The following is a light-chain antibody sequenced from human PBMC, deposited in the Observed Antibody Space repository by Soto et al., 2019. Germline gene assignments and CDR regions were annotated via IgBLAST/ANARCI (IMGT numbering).Light chain of an antibody. V-gene: IGKV3-11*01. CDR1: QTVSSS. Sequence: EIVLTQSPATLSLSPGERATLSCRASQTVSSSLAWYQQKPGQAPRLLIYDASSRATGIPARFSGSGSGTDFTLTISSLVPEDFAVYYCQQRSNWSWTFGQGTKVDIK. CDR3: QQRSNWSWT. J-gene: IGKJ1*01. CDR2: DAS.